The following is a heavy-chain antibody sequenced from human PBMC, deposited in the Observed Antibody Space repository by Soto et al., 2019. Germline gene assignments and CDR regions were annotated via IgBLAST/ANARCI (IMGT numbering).Heavy chain of an antibody. CDR3: ARARPSGPRSIYDNLTGYSNDAYDI. J-gene: IGHJ3*02. CDR1: GGTFSSYA. Sequence: GASVKVSCKASGGTFSSYAISWVRQAPGQGLEWMGGIIPIFGTANYAQKFQGRVTITADESTSTAYMELSSLRSEDTAVYYCARARPSGPRSIYDNLTGYSNDAYDIWGQGTMVTVSS. CDR2: IIPIFGTA. V-gene: IGHV1-69*13. D-gene: IGHD3-9*01.